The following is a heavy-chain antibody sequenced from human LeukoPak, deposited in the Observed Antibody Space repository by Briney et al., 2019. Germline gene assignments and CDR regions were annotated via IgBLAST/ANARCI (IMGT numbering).Heavy chain of an antibody. Sequence: GGSLRLSCAASGFTFSSFWMTWVRQAPGKGLEWVANIRQDGSEKYYVDSVEGRFTISRDNAKKSLFLQMSSLRAEDTAVYYCARDMRGDGFDIWGQGTMVTVSS. V-gene: IGHV3-7*04. J-gene: IGHJ3*02. D-gene: IGHD2-2*01. CDR1: GFTFSSFW. CDR2: IRQDGSEK. CDR3: ARDMRGDGFDI.